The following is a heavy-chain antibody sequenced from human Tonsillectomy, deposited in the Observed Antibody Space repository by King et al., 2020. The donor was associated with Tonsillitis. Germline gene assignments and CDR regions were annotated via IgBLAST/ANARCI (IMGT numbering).Heavy chain of an antibody. D-gene: IGHD1-26*01. V-gene: IGHV1-2*02. J-gene: IGHJ6*03. CDR1: GYSFTGYY. CDR3: AGSGSYLSGFSYSYMDV. Sequence: VQLVQSGAEVKKPGASVKVSCKTSGYSFTGYYLHWVRQAPGQGLEWMGWINPNTGVTNHAQRIQDRVTMTRDMSIGTAYMELRRLTSDDTAVYYCAGSGSYLSGFSYSYMDVWGKGTTVTVS. CDR2: INPNTGVT.